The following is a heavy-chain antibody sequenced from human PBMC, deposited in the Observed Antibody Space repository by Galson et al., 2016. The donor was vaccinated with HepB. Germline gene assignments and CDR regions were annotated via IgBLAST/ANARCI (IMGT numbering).Heavy chain of an antibody. CDR1: GYSFTNYW. Sequence: QSGAEVKKPGQSLKISCKGFGYSFTNYWIGWVRQMPGKGLEWMGIIYPGDSDTTYSPPFQGQVTISADKSISTAYLQWSSLKASDTAMYYCARSNDTYYYDSRVYYKYAMDVWGQGTTVTVSS. D-gene: IGHD3-22*01. V-gene: IGHV5-51*01. J-gene: IGHJ6*02. CDR3: ARSNDTYYYDSRVYYKYAMDV. CDR2: IYPGDSDT.